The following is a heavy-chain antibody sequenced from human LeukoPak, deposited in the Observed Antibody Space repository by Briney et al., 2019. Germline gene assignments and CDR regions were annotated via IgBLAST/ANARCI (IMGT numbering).Heavy chain of an antibody. D-gene: IGHD6-19*01. V-gene: IGHV3-23*01. J-gene: IGHJ4*02. CDR2: ISATGGST. CDR1: GFTFSSYG. Sequence: GGSLRLSCAASGFTFSSYGITWVRQAPGKGLEWVSTISATGGSTYYADSVKGRFTISRDNTKDTLYLQMNSLRAEDTAVYYCAKGGYSSGWRNYFDYWGQGTLVTVSS. CDR3: AKGGYSSGWRNYFDY.